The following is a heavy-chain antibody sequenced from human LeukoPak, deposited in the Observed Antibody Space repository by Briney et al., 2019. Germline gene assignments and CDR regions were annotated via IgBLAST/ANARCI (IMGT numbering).Heavy chain of an antibody. D-gene: IGHD3-10*01. V-gene: IGHV5-51*01. CDR2: IYPGDSDT. Sequence: GESLKISCKGSGYSFTSYWIGWVRQMPGKGLEWMGIIYPGDSDTRYSPSFQGQVTISADKSISTAYLQWSSLKASDTAMYYCAGSIMVRGVIGWFDLWGQGPLVTVSS. J-gene: IGHJ5*02. CDR1: GYSFTSYW. CDR3: AGSIMVRGVIGWFDL.